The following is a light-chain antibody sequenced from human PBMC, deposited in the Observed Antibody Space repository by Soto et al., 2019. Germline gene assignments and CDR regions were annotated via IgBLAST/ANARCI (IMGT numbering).Light chain of an antibody. Sequence: QTVVTQEPSLTVSPGGTVTLTCASSTGAVTSGYYPSWFQQKPGQAPRSLIYDTSNRHSWTPARFSGSLLGDKPALTLSAVEPEDEDEYYRLLFLGGGLPLFGGGTKLTVL. V-gene: IGLV7-43*01. J-gene: IGLJ2*01. CDR2: DTS. CDR1: TGAVTSGYY. CDR3: LLFLGGGLPL.